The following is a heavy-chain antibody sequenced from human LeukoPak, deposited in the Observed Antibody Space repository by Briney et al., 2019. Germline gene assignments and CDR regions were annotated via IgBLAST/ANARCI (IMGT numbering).Heavy chain of an antibody. CDR2: IYYSGST. Sequence: SETLSLTCTVSGGSIRGYYWSWIREPTGKGLEWIGYIYYSGSTNYNPSLKSRVTISVDTSKNQSSLKLSAVTAADTAVYYCARHEFDSGSLPYFDYWGQGILVTVSS. V-gene: IGHV4-59*08. J-gene: IGHJ4*02. D-gene: IGHD3-10*01. CDR1: GGSIRGYY. CDR3: ARHEFDSGSLPYFDY.